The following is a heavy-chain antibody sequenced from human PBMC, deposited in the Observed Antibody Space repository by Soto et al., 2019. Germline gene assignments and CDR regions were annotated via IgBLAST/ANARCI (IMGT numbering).Heavy chain of an antibody. CDR2: IYYSGST. J-gene: IGHJ4*02. Sequence: QVQLQESGPGLVKPSETLSLTCTVSGGSIRRYYWSWIRQPPGKGLEWIGYIYYSGSTNYNPSLKSRVTISGDTSTNQCSLKLSSVTAADTAVYYCARHWGFWADFWGQGTLVTVSS. V-gene: IGHV4-59*08. CDR1: GGSIRRYY. CDR3: ARHWGFWADF. D-gene: IGHD3-16*01.